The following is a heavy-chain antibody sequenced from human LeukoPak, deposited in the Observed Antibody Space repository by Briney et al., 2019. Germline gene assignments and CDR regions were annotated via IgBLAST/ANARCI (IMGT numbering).Heavy chain of an antibody. D-gene: IGHD3-22*01. CDR3: ARGGSFNYDSSGYYYVGAFDI. CDR1: GGSISSYY. CDR2: IYTSGST. J-gene: IGHJ3*02. Sequence: SETLPLTCTVSGGSISSYYWSWIRQPAGKGLEWIGRIYTSGSTNYNPSLKSRVTMSVDTSKNQFSLKLSSVTAADTAVYYCARGGSFNYDSSGYYYVGAFDIWGQGTMVTVSS. V-gene: IGHV4-4*07.